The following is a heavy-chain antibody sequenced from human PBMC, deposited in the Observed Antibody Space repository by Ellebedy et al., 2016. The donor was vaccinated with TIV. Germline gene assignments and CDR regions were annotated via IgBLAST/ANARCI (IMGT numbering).Heavy chain of an antibody. CDR3: AREVRYYDSSGYSQYYFDY. D-gene: IGHD3-22*01. Sequence: ASVKVSCKASGYTFTSYAMHWVRQAPGQRLEWMGWINADNGHTKYSQKFQGRVTITRDTSASTAYMELSSLSSEDTAVYYCAREVRYYDSSGYSQYYFDYWGQGTLVTVSS. CDR1: GYTFTSYA. CDR2: INADNGHT. J-gene: IGHJ4*02. V-gene: IGHV1-3*01.